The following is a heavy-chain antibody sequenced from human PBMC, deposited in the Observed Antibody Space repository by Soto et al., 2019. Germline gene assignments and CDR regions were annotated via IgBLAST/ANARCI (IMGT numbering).Heavy chain of an antibody. CDR2: ISSNGGST. CDR1: GFTFSSYA. J-gene: IGHJ4*02. Sequence: GGSLRLSCSASGFTFSSYAMHWVRQAPGKGLQYVSAISSNGGSTYYADSVKGRFAISRDNSKNTLYLQMSSLRAEDTAVYYCVKGYYDFWSGSNFDYWGQVPPVTVSS. D-gene: IGHD3-3*01. V-gene: IGHV3-64D*06. CDR3: VKGYYDFWSGSNFDY.